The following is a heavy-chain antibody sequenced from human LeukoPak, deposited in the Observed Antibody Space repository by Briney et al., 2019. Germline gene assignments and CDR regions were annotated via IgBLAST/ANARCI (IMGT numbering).Heavy chain of an antibody. CDR2: IVVGSGNT. V-gene: IGHV1-58*02. CDR1: GFTFTSSA. CDR3: AASPSVTSGYYYGMDV. Sequence: SVKVSCKASGFTFTSSAMQWVRQARGQRLEWIGWIVVGSGNTNYAQKFQERVTITRDMSTSTAYMELSSLTSEDTAVYYCAASPSVTSGYYYGMDVWGQGTPVTVSS. D-gene: IGHD3-9*01. J-gene: IGHJ6*02.